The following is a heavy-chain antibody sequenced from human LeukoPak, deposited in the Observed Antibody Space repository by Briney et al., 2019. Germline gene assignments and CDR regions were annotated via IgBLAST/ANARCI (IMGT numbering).Heavy chain of an antibody. D-gene: IGHD6-6*01. CDR1: GGSISSSNW. CDR3: ARGLKSSSGFDY. Sequence: SGTLSLTCAVSGGSISSSNWWSWVRQPPGKGLEWIGEMYHSGSTNYNPSLKSRVTMSVDKPKNQFSLKLSSVTAADTAVYYCARGLKSSSGFDYWGQGTLVTVSS. J-gene: IGHJ4*02. V-gene: IGHV4-4*02. CDR2: MYHSGST.